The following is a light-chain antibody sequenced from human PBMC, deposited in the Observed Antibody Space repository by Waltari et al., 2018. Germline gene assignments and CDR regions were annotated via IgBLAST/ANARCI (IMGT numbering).Light chain of an antibody. V-gene: IGLV1-47*01. CDR1: STNIGSNS. Sequence: QSVLTQPPSASGTPGQRVTLSCSGGSTNIGSNSVYWYEQLPGTAPRPPPYMDNXXXSXAXDRFSGSXXGTSASLAISGLRSEDEADYYCAAWADSLSGVVFGGGTKVTVL. J-gene: IGLJ2*01. CDR2: MDN. CDR3: AAWADSLSGVV.